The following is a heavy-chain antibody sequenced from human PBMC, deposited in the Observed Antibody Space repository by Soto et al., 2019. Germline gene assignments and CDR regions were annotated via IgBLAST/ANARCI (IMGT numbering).Heavy chain of an antibody. CDR2: ISGSGGST. CDR3: AKERGYNYGYDAMDV. CDR1: GFTFSSYA. D-gene: IGHD5-18*01. J-gene: IGHJ6*02. V-gene: IGHV3-23*01. Sequence: EVQLLESGGGLVQPGGSLRLSCAASGFTFSSYAMSWVRQAPGKGLELVSGISGSGGSTYYADSVRVRFTISRDNSKNTLYLQTNTLRAEDTAVYYCAKERGYNYGYDAMDVWGQGTTVTVSS.